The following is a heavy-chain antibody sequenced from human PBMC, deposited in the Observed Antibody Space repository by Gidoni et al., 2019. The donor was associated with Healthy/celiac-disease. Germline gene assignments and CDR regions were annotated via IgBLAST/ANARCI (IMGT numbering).Heavy chain of an antibody. CDR2: INPNSGGT. D-gene: IGHD5-18*01. CDR3: ASATAPSQSHRPFPSS. J-gene: IGHJ4*02. V-gene: IGHV1-2*02. Sequence: QVQLVQSGAEVKKPGASVKVSCKASGYTFPGYYMHWVRQAPGQGLEWMGWINPNSGGTNYAQKFQGRVTMTRHTSISTAYMELSRLRSDDTAVYYCASATAPSQSHRPFPSSWGQGTLVTVSS. CDR1: GYTFPGYY.